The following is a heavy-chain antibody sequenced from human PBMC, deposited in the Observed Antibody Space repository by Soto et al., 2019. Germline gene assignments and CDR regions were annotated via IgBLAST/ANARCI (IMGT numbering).Heavy chain of an antibody. CDR3: VTAQCSGGSCYSGLYFDY. CDR1: GYTLTELS. J-gene: IGHJ4*02. D-gene: IGHD2-15*01. CDR2: FDPEDGET. Sequence: GASVRSPCKVSGYTLTELSMHWVRQAPGKGLEWMGGFDPEDGETIYAQKFQGRVTMTEDTSTDTAYMELSSLRSEDTAVYYCVTAQCSGGSCYSGLYFDYWGQGTLVTVSS. V-gene: IGHV1-24*01.